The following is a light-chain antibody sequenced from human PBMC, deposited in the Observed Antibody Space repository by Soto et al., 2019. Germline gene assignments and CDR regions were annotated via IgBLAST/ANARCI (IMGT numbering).Light chain of an antibody. CDR3: NSYRGGNTWM. CDR1: SSDIGTYNY. CDR2: EVN. V-gene: IGLV2-14*01. Sequence: QSVLTQPASVSGSPGQSITISCTGTSSDIGTYNYVSWYQQHPGRAPRLIISEVNNRPSGVSNRFSGSKSGNTASLTISGLQAVDEADYYCNSYRGGNTWMFGAGTKLTVL. J-gene: IGLJ3*02.